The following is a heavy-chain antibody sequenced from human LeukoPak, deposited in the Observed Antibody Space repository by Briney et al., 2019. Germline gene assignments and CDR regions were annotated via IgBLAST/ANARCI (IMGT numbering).Heavy chain of an antibody. D-gene: IGHD6-19*01. CDR1: GFTFSSYG. CDR3: AREGSSGWYYYYYYMGV. V-gene: IGHV3-20*04. Sequence: GGSLRLSCAASGFTFSSYGMSWVRQAPGKGLEWVSGINWNGGSTGYADSVKGRFTISRDNAKNSLYLQMNSLRAEDTALYYCAREGSSGWYYYYYYMGVWGKGTTVTISS. CDR2: INWNGGST. J-gene: IGHJ6*03.